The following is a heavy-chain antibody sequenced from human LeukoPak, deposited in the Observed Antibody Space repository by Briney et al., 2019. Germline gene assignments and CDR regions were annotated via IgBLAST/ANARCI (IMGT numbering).Heavy chain of an antibody. CDR1: GFAFINSG. Sequence: GGSLRLSCAASGFAFINSGMHWVRQAPGRGLQWVAFIRYDGSNTYYADSVKGRFIISRGDSKNNVYLQMNSLRVEDTAVYYCAKDWGSDIYYFYMDVWGKGTTVTVSS. J-gene: IGHJ6*03. V-gene: IGHV3-30*02. CDR2: IRYDGSNT. D-gene: IGHD3-16*01. CDR3: AKDWGSDIYYFYMDV.